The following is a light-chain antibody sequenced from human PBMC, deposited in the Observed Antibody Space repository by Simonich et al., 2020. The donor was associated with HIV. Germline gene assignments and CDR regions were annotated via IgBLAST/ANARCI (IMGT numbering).Light chain of an antibody. V-gene: IGLV7-46*01. CDR1: TGAVTSGHS. CDR3: LLSHSGVWV. Sequence: QAVVTQEPSLTVSPGGTVTLTCGSSTGAVTSGHSPYWFQQKPGQAPKTLIYETSNKHSWTFARFSGSLLGGKAALTLSGAQPEDEADYYCLLSHSGVWVFGGGTKLTVL. CDR2: ETS. J-gene: IGLJ3*02.